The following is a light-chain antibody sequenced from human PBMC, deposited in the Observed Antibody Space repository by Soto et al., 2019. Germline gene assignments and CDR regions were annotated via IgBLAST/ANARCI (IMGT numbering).Light chain of an antibody. CDR2: DAS. CDR3: QQRRNWPLT. J-gene: IGKJ4*01. V-gene: IGKV3-11*01. CDR1: QSVGNS. Sequence: EIVLTQSPDTLSLSPGEIATLSCRVSQSVGNSVAWYQQKPGQAPRLVIYDASKRATGIPARFSGSGSETDLTLSISSLEPEDFAVYSCQQRRNWPLTFGGGTNLEIK.